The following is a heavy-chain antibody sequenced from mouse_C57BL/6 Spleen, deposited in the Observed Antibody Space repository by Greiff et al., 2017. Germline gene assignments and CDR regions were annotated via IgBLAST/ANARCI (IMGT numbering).Heavy chain of an antibody. CDR1: GFSLTSYG. CDR2: IWGVGST. V-gene: IGHV2-6*01. CDR3: AAGDSRGSWFAY. D-gene: IGHD3-3*01. J-gene: IGHJ3*01. Sequence: VQVVESGPGLVAPSQSLSITCTVSGFSLTSYGVDWVRQSPGKGLAWLGVIWGVGSTNYNSALKSRLSISKDNSKSQVFLKMNSLQTDDTAMYYCAAGDSRGSWFAYWGQGTLVTVSA.